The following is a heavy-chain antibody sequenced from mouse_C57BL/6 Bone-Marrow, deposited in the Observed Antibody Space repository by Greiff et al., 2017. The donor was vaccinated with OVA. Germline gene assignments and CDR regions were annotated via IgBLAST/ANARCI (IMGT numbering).Heavy chain of an antibody. V-gene: IGHV1-72*01. Sequence: QVQLQQPGAELVKPGASVKLSCKASGYTFTSYWMHWVKQRPGRGLEWIGRIDPNSGGTKYNEQFKSKATLTVDKPSSTAYMQLSSLTSEDSAVYYCARGAFYYGNYVNYAMDYWGQGTSVTVSS. CDR3: ARGAFYYGNYVNYAMDY. CDR2: IDPNSGGT. J-gene: IGHJ4*01. D-gene: IGHD2-1*01. CDR1: GYTFTSYW.